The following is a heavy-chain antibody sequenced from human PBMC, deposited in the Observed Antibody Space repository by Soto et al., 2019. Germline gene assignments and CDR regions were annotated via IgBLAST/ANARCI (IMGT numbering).Heavy chain of an antibody. V-gene: IGHV4-30-4*02. CDR3: ARVGFLGYYGSGSYAFDI. J-gene: IGHJ3*02. Sequence: PSETLYLTCTVSGGSISSGDYYWSWIRQPPGKGLEWIGYIYYSGSTYYNPSLKSRVTISVDTSKNQFSLKLSSVTAADTAVYYCARVGFLGYYGSGSYAFDIWGQGTMVTVSS. CDR1: GGSISSGDYY. CDR2: IYYSGST. D-gene: IGHD3-10*01.